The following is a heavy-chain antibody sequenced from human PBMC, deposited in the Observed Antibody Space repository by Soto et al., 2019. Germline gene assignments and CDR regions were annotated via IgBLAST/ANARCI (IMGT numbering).Heavy chain of an antibody. V-gene: IGHV3-33*01. J-gene: IGHJ6*02. D-gene: IGHD1-1*01. Sequence: GGSLRLSCAASGFTFSSYGMHWVRQAPGKGLEWVAVIWYDGSNKYYADSVKGRFTISRDNSKNTLYLQMNSLRAEDTAVYYCAREVHSYYGMDVWGQGTTVTVSS. CDR3: AREVHSYYGMDV. CDR1: GFTFSSYG. CDR2: IWYDGSNK.